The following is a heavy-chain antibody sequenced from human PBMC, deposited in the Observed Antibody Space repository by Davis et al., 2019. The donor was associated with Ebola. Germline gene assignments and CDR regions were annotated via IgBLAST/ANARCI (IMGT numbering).Heavy chain of an antibody. J-gene: IGHJ4*02. D-gene: IGHD5-24*01. CDR1: GGSFSGYY. Sequence: SQTLSLTCAVYGGSFSGYYWSWIRQPPGKGLEWIGEINHSGSTNYNPSLKSRVTISVDTSKNQFSLKLSSVTAADTAVYYCARGFKRWLQYYGYWGQGTLVTVSS. CDR2: INHSGST. CDR3: ARGFKRWLQYYGY. V-gene: IGHV4-34*01.